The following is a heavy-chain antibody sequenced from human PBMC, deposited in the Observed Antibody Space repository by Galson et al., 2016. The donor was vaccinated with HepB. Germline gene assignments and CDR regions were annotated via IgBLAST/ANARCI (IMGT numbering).Heavy chain of an antibody. CDR2: LSFDGINK. CDR1: GFTFSDYG. J-gene: IGHJ4*02. Sequence: SLRLSCAASGFTFSDYGIHWVRQAPGKGLEWVAVLSFDGINKYYADSVKGRFTISRDNSKNAVYLQMNSLRAEDTAVYYCAKDAYTWRWLLCFFPDYWCQGTLVTVSS. D-gene: IGHD5-24*01. V-gene: IGHV3-30*18. CDR3: AKDAYTWRWLLCFFPDY.